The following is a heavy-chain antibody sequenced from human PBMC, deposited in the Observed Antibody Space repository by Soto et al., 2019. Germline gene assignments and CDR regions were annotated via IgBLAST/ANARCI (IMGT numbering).Heavy chain of an antibody. CDR1: GFTFSSYW. V-gene: IGHV3-7*01. CDR3: ARDLDYDILTGYYMARYLDY. CDR2: IKQDGSEK. J-gene: IGHJ4*02. Sequence: GGSLRLSCAASGFTFSSYWMSWVRQAPGKGLEWVANIKQDGSEKYYVDSVKGRFTISRDNAKNSLYLQMNSLRAEDTAVYYCARDLDYDILTGYYMARYLDYWGQGTRVTVSS. D-gene: IGHD3-9*01.